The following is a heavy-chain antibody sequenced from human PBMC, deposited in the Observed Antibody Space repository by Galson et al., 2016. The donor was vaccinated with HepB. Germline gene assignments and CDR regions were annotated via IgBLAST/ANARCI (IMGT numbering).Heavy chain of an antibody. V-gene: IGHV1-69*06. CDR2: IIPIVSTT. D-gene: IGHD1-14*01. Sequence: SVKVSCKASGGNLSSYGISWVRQAPGQGLEWMGAIIPIVSTTKYGQKFQGRVTITADKVTKTAYMEVSSLRSADTAVYYCARVTGGDGMDVWGQGTTVTVSS. CDR3: ARVTGGDGMDV. J-gene: IGHJ6*02. CDR1: GGNLSSYG.